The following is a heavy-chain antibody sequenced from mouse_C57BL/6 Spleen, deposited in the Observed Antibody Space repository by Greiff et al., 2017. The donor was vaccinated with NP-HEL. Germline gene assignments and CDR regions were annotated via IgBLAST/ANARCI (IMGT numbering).Heavy chain of an antibody. Sequence: VKLMESGAELARPGASVKLSCKASGYTFTSYGISWVKQRTGQGLEWIGEIYPRSGNTYYNEKFKGKATLTADKSSSTAYMELRSLTSEDSAVYFCARSTGTWYFDVWGTGTTVTVSS. J-gene: IGHJ1*03. D-gene: IGHD4-1*02. V-gene: IGHV1-81*01. CDR2: IYPRSGNT. CDR3: ARSTGTWYFDV. CDR1: GYTFTSYG.